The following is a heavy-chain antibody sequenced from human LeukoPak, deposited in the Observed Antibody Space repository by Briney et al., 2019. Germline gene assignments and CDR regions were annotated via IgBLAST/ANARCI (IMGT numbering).Heavy chain of an antibody. Sequence: GGSLRLSCATSGFTFVSYTMTWVRQAPGKGLEWVSAINGGGDTTYYADSVKGRFTVSRDRSTNTLFLHMSSLRAEDSGMYYCAKALDTYGYMRFDYWGQGTLVTVSS. CDR3: AKALDTYGYMRFDY. CDR2: INGGGDTT. D-gene: IGHD5-24*01. CDR1: GFTFVSYT. V-gene: IGHV3-23*01. J-gene: IGHJ4*02.